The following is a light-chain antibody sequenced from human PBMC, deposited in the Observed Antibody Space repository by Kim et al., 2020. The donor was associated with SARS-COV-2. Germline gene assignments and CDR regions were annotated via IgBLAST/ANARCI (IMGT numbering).Light chain of an antibody. J-gene: IGLJ1*01. CDR2: EVS. V-gene: IGLV2-23*02. Sequence: GQSMTISCTGTSSDVGGYKLVSWYQQYPGKAPKLMIYEVSKRPSGVSNRFSGSKSGNTASLTISGLQAEDEADYYCCSYAVSSTFVFGTGTKVTVL. CDR1: SSDVGGYKL. CDR3: CSYAVSSTFV.